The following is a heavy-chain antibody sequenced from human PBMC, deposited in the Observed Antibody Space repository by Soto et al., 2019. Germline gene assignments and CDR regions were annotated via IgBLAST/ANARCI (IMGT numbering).Heavy chain of an antibody. CDR2: IYYSGST. Sequence: SETLSLTCTVSGGSISSYYWSWIRQPPGKGLEWIGYIYYSGSTNYNPSLKSRVTISVDTSKNQFSLKLSSVTAADTAVYYCARWGLWSKDDYYYYGMDVWGQGTTVTVSS. V-gene: IGHV4-59*01. CDR1: GGSISSYY. CDR3: ARWGLWSKDDYYYYGMDV. D-gene: IGHD3-10*01. J-gene: IGHJ6*02.